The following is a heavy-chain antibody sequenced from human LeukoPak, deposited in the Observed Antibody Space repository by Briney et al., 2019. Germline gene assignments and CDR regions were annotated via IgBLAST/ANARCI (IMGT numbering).Heavy chain of an antibody. Sequence: PGGSVTLSCAASRFTFSEYYMSWIRQAPGTGPEGISYISSGTSYTRYADSVTGRFTISRDNAKNSLSLQMNSLRVEDTAVYCCARVRGSYSVDYWGQGTLVTVSS. CDR2: ISSGTSYT. D-gene: IGHD1-26*01. CDR3: ARVRGSYSVDY. J-gene: IGHJ4*02. V-gene: IGHV3-11*03. CDR1: RFTFSEYY.